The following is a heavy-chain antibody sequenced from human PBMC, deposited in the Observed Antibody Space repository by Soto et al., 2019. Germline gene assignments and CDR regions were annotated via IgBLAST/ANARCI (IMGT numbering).Heavy chain of an antibody. Sequence: QVQLVQSGAEVKNPGASVTISCKASGYTLNTHAMHWVRQAPGHRLEWVGWINGINGETISSPKFQGRVTISTDTSASTVYRELNSLRSEDTAGYYCARDPYHLLMGASSPFVHWGKGTLVTVSS. J-gene: IGHJ4*02. CDR2: INGINGET. CDR3: ARDPYHLLMGASSPFVH. V-gene: IGHV1-3*01. CDR1: GYTLNTHA. D-gene: IGHD2-8*01.